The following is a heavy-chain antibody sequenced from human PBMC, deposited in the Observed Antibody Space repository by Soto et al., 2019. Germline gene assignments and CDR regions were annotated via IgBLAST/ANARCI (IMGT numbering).Heavy chain of an antibody. J-gene: IGHJ2*01. V-gene: IGHV1-69*06. CDR2: IIPIFGTA. CDR1: GGTFSSYA. Sequence: SVKVSCQASGGTFSSYAIRWVRQAPGQGLEWMGGIIPIFGTANYAQKFQGRVTITADKSTSTAYMELSSLRSEDTAVYYCARPQRDWYFDFWGRGTLVTVSS. CDR3: ARPQRDWYFDF.